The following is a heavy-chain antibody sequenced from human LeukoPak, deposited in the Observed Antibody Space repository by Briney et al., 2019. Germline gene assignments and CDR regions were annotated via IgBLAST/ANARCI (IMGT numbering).Heavy chain of an antibody. V-gene: IGHV3-15*01. Sequence: GGSLRLSRAASGFTFSNAWMSWVRQAPGKGLEWVGRIKSKTDGGTTDYAAPVKGRFTISRDDSKNTLYLQMNSLKTEDTAVYYCTTDIRYCGGDCYPNWGQGTLVTVSS. J-gene: IGHJ4*02. CDR2: IKSKTDGGTT. CDR1: GFTFSNAW. D-gene: IGHD2-21*02. CDR3: TTDIRYCGGDCYPN.